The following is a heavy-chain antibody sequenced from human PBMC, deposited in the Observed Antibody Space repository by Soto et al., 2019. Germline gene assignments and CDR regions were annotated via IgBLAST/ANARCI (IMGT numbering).Heavy chain of an antibody. Sequence: QVQLVQSGAEVKKPGSSVKVSCKASGGTFSSYAISWVRQAPGQGLEWMGGIIPIFGTANYAQKFQGRVTITADESTSTAYMELSSLRSEDTAVDYWARVGFAGYCSGGSCASGMAVWGQGTTVTVSS. J-gene: IGHJ6*02. V-gene: IGHV1-69*01. CDR3: ARVGFAGYCSGGSCASGMAV. CDR1: GGTFSSYA. CDR2: IIPIFGTA. D-gene: IGHD2-15*01.